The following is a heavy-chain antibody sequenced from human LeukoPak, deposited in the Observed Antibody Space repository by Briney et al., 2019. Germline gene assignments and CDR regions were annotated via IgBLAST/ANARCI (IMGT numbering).Heavy chain of an antibody. CDR1: GDSVSSNTAA. V-gene: IGHV6-1*01. CDR2: TYYRSKWYN. CDR3: ARDLHSGYYLGTGAFDI. J-gene: IGHJ3*02. D-gene: IGHD3-22*01. Sequence: SQTLSLTCAISGDSVSSNTAAWNWIRQSPSRGLEWLGRTYYRSKWYNNYAVSVKSRISINQDTSKNLFSLQLKSVTPEDTAVYYCARDLHSGYYLGTGAFDIWGQGTMVTVSS.